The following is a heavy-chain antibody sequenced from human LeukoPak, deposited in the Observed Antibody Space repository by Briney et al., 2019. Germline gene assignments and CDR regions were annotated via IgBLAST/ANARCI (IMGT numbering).Heavy chain of an antibody. CDR1: GGTFSSYA. CDR3: ARDISSSWYSGFDY. D-gene: IGHD6-13*01. CDR2: IIPILGIA. J-gene: IGHJ4*02. V-gene: IGHV1-69*04. Sequence: SVKVSCKASGGTFSSYAISWVRQAPGQGLEWMGRIIPILGIANYAQKFQGRVTITADKSTSTAYMELSSLRSEDTAVYYCARDISSSWYSGFDYWGQGTLVTVSS.